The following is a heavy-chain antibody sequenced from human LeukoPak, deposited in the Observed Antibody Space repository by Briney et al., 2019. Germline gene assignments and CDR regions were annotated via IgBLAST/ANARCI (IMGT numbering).Heavy chain of an antibody. V-gene: IGHV3-30-3*01. J-gene: IGHJ4*02. CDR2: ISYDGNNK. CDR3: ARVGLTVADPHDFDY. CDR1: GFTFSSSA. Sequence: GGSLRLSCAASGFTFSSSAMHWVRQSPGKGLEWVAVISYDGNNKYYADSVRGRFTISRDNSKNTLYLQMNSLRAEDTAVYYCARVGLTVADPHDFDYWGQGTLLTVSS. D-gene: IGHD6-19*01.